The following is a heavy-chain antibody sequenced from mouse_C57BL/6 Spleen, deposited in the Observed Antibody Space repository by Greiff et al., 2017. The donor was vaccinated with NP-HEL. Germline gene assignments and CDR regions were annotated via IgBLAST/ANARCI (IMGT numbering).Heavy chain of an antibody. CDR3: ARNGIYDGYPHFDY. V-gene: IGHV2-9-1*01. D-gene: IGHD2-3*01. CDR2: IWTGGGT. J-gene: IGHJ2*01. CDR1: GFSLTSYA. Sequence: VKLEESGPGLVAPSQSLSITCTVSGFSLTSYAISWVRQPPGKGLEWLGVIWTGGGTNYNSALKSRLSISKDNSKSQVFLKMNSLQTDDTARYYCARNGIYDGYPHFDYWGQGTTLTVSS.